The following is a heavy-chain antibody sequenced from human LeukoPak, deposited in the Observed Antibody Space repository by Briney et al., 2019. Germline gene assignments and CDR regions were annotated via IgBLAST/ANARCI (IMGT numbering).Heavy chain of an antibody. D-gene: IGHD3-10*01. CDR3: VGSAYYYGSGTYYNRAGSFDY. CDR2: ISYDGSNK. Sequence: GGSLRLSCAASGFTFSSYGMHWVRQAPGKGLEWVAVISYDGSNKYYADSVKGRFTISRDNSKNTLYLQMNSLRAEDTAVYYCVGSAYYYGSGTYYNRAGSFDYWGQGTLVTVSS. V-gene: IGHV3-30*03. CDR1: GFTFSSYG. J-gene: IGHJ4*02.